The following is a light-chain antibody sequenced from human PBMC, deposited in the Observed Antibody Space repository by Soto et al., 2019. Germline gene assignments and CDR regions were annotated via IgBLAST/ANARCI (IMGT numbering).Light chain of an antibody. CDR3: AAWDVSLNDHYA. CDR2: GNS. V-gene: IGLV1-40*01. Sequence: QSVLTQPPSVSGAPGQRVTISCTGSSSNIGAGYDVHWYQQLPGTAPKLLIYGNSNRPSGVPDRFSGSKSGTSASLAITGLQAEDEADYFCAAWDVSLNDHYAFGTGTKLTVL. J-gene: IGLJ1*01. CDR1: SSNIGAGYD.